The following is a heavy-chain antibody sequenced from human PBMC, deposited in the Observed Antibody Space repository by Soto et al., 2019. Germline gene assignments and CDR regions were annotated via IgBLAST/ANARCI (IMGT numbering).Heavy chain of an antibody. D-gene: IGHD6-13*01. CDR3: ASSTDTNCYYGMDV. CDR2: IIPICGTA. Sequence: QDQLVQSGAEVKKPGSSVKVSCKASGGTFSSYAISWVRQAPGQGLEWMGGIIPICGTANYAQKFQGRVTSSADESTSTAYMGLRSPRSEDTAVYYCASSTDTNCYYGMDVWGHGTTVTVSS. CDR1: GGTFSSYA. J-gene: IGHJ6*02. V-gene: IGHV1-69*12.